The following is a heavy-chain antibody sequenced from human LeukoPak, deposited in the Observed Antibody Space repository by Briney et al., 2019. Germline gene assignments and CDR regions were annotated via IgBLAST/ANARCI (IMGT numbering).Heavy chain of an antibody. V-gene: IGHV4-34*01. CDR2: INHSGST. CDR1: GGSFSGYY. D-gene: IGHD6-6*01. J-gene: IGHJ6*03. CDR3: ARLKQLVVSYYYYYYMDV. Sequence: SETLSLTCAVYGGSFSGYYWSWIRQPPGKGLEWIGEINHSGSTNYNPSLKSRVTISVDTSKNQFSLKLSSVTAADTAVYYCARLKQLVVSYYYYYYMDVWGKGTTVTVSS.